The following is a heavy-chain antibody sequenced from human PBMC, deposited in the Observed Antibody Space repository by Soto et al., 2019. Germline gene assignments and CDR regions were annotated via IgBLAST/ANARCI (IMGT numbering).Heavy chain of an antibody. Sequence: SETLSLTCTVSGGSISSSSCYWGWIRQPPGKGLEWIGSIYYSGSTYYNPSLKSRVTISVDTSKNQFSLKLSSVTAADTAVYYCATFGVPPDYYYYYYMDVWGKGTTVTVSS. V-gene: IGHV4-39*01. CDR3: ATFGVPPDYYYYYYMDV. CDR1: GGSISSSSCY. CDR2: IYYSGST. J-gene: IGHJ6*03. D-gene: IGHD3-3*01.